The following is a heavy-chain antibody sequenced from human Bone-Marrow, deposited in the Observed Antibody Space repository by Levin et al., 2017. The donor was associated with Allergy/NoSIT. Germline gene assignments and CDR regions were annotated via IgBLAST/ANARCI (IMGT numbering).Heavy chain of an antibody. CDR2: ISGGGGST. Sequence: GGSLRLSCAASGFSFSSYAMSWVRQAPGKGLEWVSAISGGGGSTYYADAVKGRFTISRDNSKNTLYLQMNSLRVEDTALYYCAKAHIVVIPAAIRSFDYWGQATLVTVSS. V-gene: IGHV3-23*01. CDR3: AKAHIVVIPAAIRSFDY. D-gene: IGHD2-2*01. J-gene: IGHJ4*02. CDR1: GFSFSSYA.